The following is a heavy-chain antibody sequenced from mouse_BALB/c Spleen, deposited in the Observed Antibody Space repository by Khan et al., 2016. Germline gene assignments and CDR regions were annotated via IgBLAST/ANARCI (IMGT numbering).Heavy chain of an antibody. CDR2: IHYSGST. V-gene: IGHV3-1*02. CDR3: ARYYSGGAPWFAY. Sequence: EVQLQESGPDLVKPSQSLSLTCTVTGFSITSDYSWHWIRQFPGNKLEWMGYIHYSGSTNYNPSLKSRISITRDTSKNQFFLQLNSVTTEDTATFYCARYYSGGAPWFAYWGQGTLVTVSA. J-gene: IGHJ3*01. CDR1: GFSITSDYS. D-gene: IGHD1-1*01.